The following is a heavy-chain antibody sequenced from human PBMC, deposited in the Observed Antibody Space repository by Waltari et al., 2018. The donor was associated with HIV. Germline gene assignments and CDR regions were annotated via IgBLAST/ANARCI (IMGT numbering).Heavy chain of an antibody. CDR1: GFTFGVHT. D-gene: IGHD3-10*01. CDR2: IRSKAYGGTT. J-gene: IGHJ5*02. Sequence: EVQLVESGGGLVQPGRSLRLSCSASGFTFGVHTVSWFRQAPGKGREWIGFIRSKAYGGTTEYAEAVKGRFTISRDDSKSIAYLQMNSLKTEDTAVYYCTRTHYGSGGRSWGQGTLVTVSS. V-gene: IGHV3-49*03. CDR3: TRTHYGSGGRS.